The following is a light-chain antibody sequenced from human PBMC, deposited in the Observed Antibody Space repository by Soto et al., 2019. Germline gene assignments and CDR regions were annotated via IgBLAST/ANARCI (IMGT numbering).Light chain of an antibody. J-gene: IGLJ2*01. Sequence: QSVLTQSPSASASLGASVKLTCTLSNGHSSYAIAWHQQQPEKGPRYLMKLNSDGSHSKGDGIPDRFSGSSSGAERYLTISSLQSEDEADYYCQTWGTGIVVFGGGTKVTVL. CDR2: LNSDGSH. V-gene: IGLV4-69*01. CDR3: QTWGTGIVV. CDR1: NGHSSYA.